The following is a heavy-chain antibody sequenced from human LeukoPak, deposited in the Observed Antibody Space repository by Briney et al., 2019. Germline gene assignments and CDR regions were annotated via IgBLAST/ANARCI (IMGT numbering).Heavy chain of an antibody. CDR1: GFTVNINH. J-gene: IGHJ4*02. CDR3: ARSGYNYGPYDYYFEL. D-gene: IGHD5-18*01. CDR2: IYSGGTT. Sequence: PGGSLRLSCAASGFTVNINHTSWVRQAPGKGLEWVSVIYSGGTTYYADSMKGRFIISRDISKNTLFLQMDSLRAEDTAVYYCARSGYNYGPYDYYFELWGQGTLVTVSS. V-gene: IGHV3-66*01.